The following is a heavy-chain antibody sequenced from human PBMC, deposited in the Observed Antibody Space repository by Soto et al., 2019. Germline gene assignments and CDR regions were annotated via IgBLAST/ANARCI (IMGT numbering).Heavy chain of an antibody. CDR2: IYPSVSS. V-gene: IGHV4-38-2*02. J-gene: IGHJ4*02. D-gene: IGHD1-1*01. CDR3: AREKVGTTFFDN. Sequence: SETLSLTCSVSGFAISRGYYWSCVRQPPGKGLEWIGSIYPSVSSYHNPSLATRLGLSIDTSKNQFTLNLTSVTAADTALYFCAREKVGTTFFDNWGQGIQVTV. CDR1: GFAISRGYY.